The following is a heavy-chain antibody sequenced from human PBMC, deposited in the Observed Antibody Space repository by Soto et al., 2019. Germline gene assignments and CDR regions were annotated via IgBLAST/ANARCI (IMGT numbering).Heavy chain of an antibody. CDR1: GYTFTSYA. V-gene: IGHV1-3*01. CDR2: INAGNGNT. CDR3: ARMDFGTLYCDMDV. D-gene: IGHD3-3*01. Sequence: ASVKVSCKASGYTFTSYAMHWVRQAPGQRLEWMGWINAGNGNTKYSQKFQGRVTITRDTSASTAYMELSSLRSEDTAVYYCARMDFGTLYCDMDVWGQGTTVTVSS. J-gene: IGHJ6*02.